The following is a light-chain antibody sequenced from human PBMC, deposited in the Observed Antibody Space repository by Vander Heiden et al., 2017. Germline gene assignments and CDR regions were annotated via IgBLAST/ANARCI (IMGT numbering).Light chain of an antibody. CDR2: AAS. CDR3: QQYYSYPSLT. J-gene: IGKJ4*01. V-gene: IGKV1-8*01. CDR1: QGISSY. Sequence: AIRITQSPSSLSASTGDRVTITCRACQGISSYLAWYQQKPGKAPKLLIYAASTLQSGVPSRFSGSGSGTDFTLTISCLQSEDFATYYCQQYYSYPSLTFGGGTKVEIK.